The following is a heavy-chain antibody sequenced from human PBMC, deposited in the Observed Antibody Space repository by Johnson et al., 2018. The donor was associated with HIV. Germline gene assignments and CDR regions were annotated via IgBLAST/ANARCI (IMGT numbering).Heavy chain of an antibody. CDR3: ARGGATAAFDI. D-gene: IGHD1-26*01. CDR2: IRSKTDGGTT. Sequence: MQLVESGGGLVKPGGSLRLSCAASGFTFSNAWMNWVRQAPGKGLEWVGRIRSKTDGGTTEYAAPVKGRFTISRDDSKNTLYLKMNSLKTEDTAGYYCARGGATAAFDIWGQGTMVTVSS. V-gene: IGHV3-15*01. J-gene: IGHJ3*02. CDR1: GFTFSNAW.